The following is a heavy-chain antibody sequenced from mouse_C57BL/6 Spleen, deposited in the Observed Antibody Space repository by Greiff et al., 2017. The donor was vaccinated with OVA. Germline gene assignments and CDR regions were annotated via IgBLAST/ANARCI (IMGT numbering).Heavy chain of an antibody. Sequence: EVQLVESGPELVKPGASVKMSCKASGYTFTDYNMHWVKQSHGKSLEWIGYINPNNGGTSYNQKFKGKATLTVNKSSSTAYMELRSLTSEDSAVYYCARGLAWYFDVWGTGTTVTVSS. CDR1: GYTFTDYN. D-gene: IGHD3-3*01. CDR3: ARGLAWYFDV. CDR2: INPNNGGT. J-gene: IGHJ1*03. V-gene: IGHV1-22*01.